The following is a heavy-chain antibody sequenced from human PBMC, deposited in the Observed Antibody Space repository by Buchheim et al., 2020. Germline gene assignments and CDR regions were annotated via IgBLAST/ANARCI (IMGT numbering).Heavy chain of an antibody. CDR1: GFTFSSYW. CDR2: IKQDGSEK. J-gene: IGHJ4*02. V-gene: IGHV3-7*03. D-gene: IGHD5-24*01. CDR3: ARGEEGPVEMATLFDY. Sequence: EVQLVESGGGLVQPGGSLRLSCAASGFTFSSYWMSWVRQAPGKGLEWVANIKQDGSEKYYVDSVKGRFTISRDNAKNSLYMQMNSLRAEDTAVYYCARGEEGPVEMATLFDYWGQGTL.